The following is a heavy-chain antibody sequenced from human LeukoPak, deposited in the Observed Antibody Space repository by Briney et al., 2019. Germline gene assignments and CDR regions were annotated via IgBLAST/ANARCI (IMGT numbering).Heavy chain of an antibody. D-gene: IGHD3-10*01. CDR2: MNPNSGNT. J-gene: IGHJ5*02. CDR1: GYTFTSYD. CDR3: AGGGERWFGELLLNWFDP. V-gene: IGHV1-8*01. Sequence: ASVKVSCKASGYTFTSYDINWVRQATGQGLEWMGWMNPNSGNTGYAQKFQGRVTMTRNTSISTAYMELSSLRSEDTAVYYGAGGGERWFGELLLNWFDPWGQGTLVTVSS.